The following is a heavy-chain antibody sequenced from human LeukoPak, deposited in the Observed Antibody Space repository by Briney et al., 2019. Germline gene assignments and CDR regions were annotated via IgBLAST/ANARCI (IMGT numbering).Heavy chain of an antibody. CDR1: GGSISTYY. CDR2: IPTSGST. V-gene: IGHV4-4*07. CDR3: AGRGLSTGWTFDY. Sequence: KPSETLSLTCSVSGGSISTYYWSWIRQPAGKGLEWIAQIPTSGSTNFNPSLKSRVSISMDTPNNQFSLMISSVTAADTAIYYCAGRGLSTGWTFDYWGHGTLVTVSS. D-gene: IGHD6-19*01. J-gene: IGHJ4*01.